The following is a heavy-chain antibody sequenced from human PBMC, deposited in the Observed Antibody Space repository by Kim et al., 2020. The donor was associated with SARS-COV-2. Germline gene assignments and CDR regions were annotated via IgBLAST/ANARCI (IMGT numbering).Heavy chain of an antibody. D-gene: IGHD1-1*01. J-gene: IGHJ4*02. CDR3: AKGHRDGYNYYFDY. V-gene: IGHV3-23*01. Sequence: AESVKGRFTISRDNSKNTLYLQMNSLRAEDTAVYYCAKGHRDGYNYYFDYWGQGTLVTVSS.